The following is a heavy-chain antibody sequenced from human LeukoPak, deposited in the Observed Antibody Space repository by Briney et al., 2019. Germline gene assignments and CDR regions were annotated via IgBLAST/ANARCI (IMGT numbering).Heavy chain of an antibody. D-gene: IGHD4-11*01. Sequence: SETLSLTCTVSGGSISSGGYYWSWIRQHPGKGLEWIGYIYYSGSTNYNPSLKSRVTISVDTSKDQFSLKLSSVTAADTAVYYCARPSSYSNYDAFDIWGQGTMVTVSS. J-gene: IGHJ3*02. CDR1: GGSISSGGYY. CDR2: IYYSGST. V-gene: IGHV4-61*08. CDR3: ARPSSYSNYDAFDI.